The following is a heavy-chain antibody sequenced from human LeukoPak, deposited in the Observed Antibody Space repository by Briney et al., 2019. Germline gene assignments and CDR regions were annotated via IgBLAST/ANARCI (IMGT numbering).Heavy chain of an antibody. CDR3: AREWAYDTFAFDI. CDR2: IKQDGSEK. Sequence: PGGSQRLSCAASGFTFSSYWMSWVRQAPGKGLEWVANIKQDGSEKYYVDSVKGRFTISRDNAKNSLYLQMNSLRAEDTAVYYCAREWAYDTFAFDIWGQGTMVTVSS. D-gene: IGHD3-9*01. V-gene: IGHV3-7*01. J-gene: IGHJ3*02. CDR1: GFTFSSYW.